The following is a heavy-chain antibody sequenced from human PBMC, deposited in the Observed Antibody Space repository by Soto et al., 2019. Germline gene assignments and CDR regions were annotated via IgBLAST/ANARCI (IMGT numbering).Heavy chain of an antibody. CDR2: IWYDGSNK. CDR3: AQVKEGSNDSPGY. Sequence: QVQLVESGGGVVQPGRSLRLSCAASGFTFSSYGMHWVRQAPGKGLEWVAVIWYDGSNKYYAEPVKGRFTTSRDNSKNMLYLQMNSLRAEDTAVYYCAQVKEGSNDSPGYWGQGTLVTVSS. CDR1: GFTFSSYG. D-gene: IGHD1-1*01. J-gene: IGHJ4*02. V-gene: IGHV3-33*06.